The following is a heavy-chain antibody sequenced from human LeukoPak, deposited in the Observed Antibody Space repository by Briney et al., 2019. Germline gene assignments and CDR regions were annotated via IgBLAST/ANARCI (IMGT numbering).Heavy chain of an antibody. V-gene: IGHV4-59*01. CDR1: GRPICCYY. CDR2: IYYSGST. D-gene: IGHD3-22*01. J-gene: IGHJ6*02. Sequence: SETLPLTCTVSGRPICCYYGSWLPQPPGRGLEWIGYIYYSGSTNYNPSLKSRVPISVDTSKNQFSLKLRSVTAADTAVYYCAREMYYYDSSGYYPSDYYGMDVWGQGTTVTVSS. CDR3: AREMYYYDSSGYYPSDYYGMDV.